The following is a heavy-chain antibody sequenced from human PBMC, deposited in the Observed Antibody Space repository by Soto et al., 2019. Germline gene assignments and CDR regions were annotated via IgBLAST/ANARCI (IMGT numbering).Heavy chain of an antibody. CDR3: ASLGYCSGGSCPTPYYYYYYMDV. Sequence: QVQLQESGPGLVKPSGTLSLTCAVSSGSISSSNWWSWVRQPPGKGLEWIGEIYHSGSTNYNPSLKSRVTISVDKSKNQFSLKLSSVTAADTAVYYCASLGYCSGGSCPTPYYYYYYMDVWGKGTTLTVSS. D-gene: IGHD2-15*01. CDR1: SGSISSSNW. CDR2: IYHSGST. J-gene: IGHJ6*03. V-gene: IGHV4-4*02.